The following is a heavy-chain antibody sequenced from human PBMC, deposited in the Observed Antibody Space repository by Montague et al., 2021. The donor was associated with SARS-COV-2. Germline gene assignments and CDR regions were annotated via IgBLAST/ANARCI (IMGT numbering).Heavy chain of an antibody. CDR2: INHSGST. Sequence: SETLSLTCAVYGGSFSGYYWSWIRQPPGKRLEWIGEINHSGSTNXNPSLKSRVTISVDTSKNQFSLKLSSVTAADTAVYYCAREGVGATTNDAFDIWGQGTMVTVSS. J-gene: IGHJ3*02. V-gene: IGHV4-34*01. D-gene: IGHD1-26*01. CDR3: AREGVGATTNDAFDI. CDR1: GGSFSGYY.